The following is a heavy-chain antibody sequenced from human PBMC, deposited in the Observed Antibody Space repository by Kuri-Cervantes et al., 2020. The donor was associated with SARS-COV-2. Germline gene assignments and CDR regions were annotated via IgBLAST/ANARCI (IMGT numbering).Heavy chain of an antibody. Sequence: GESLKISCAASGFTFSSYAMHWVRQAPGKGLAGVAVISYDGSNTYYADSVKGRFTISRDNSKNTLYLQMNSLRAEDTAVYYCARGYSGSYISWFDPWGQGTLVTVSS. D-gene: IGHD1-26*01. CDR2: ISYDGSNT. CDR3: ARGYSGSYISWFDP. V-gene: IGHV3-30-3*01. CDR1: GFTFSSYA. J-gene: IGHJ5*02.